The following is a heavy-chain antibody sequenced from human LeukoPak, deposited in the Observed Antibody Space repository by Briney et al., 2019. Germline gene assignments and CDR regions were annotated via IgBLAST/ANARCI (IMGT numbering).Heavy chain of an antibody. D-gene: IGHD2-2*01. J-gene: IGHJ4*02. CDR2: ISSSSGYM. Sequence: GGSLRLSCAASGFTFSTYTMTWVRQAPGKGLEWVSSISSSSGYMYYRDSVKGRFTISRDNAKNSLYLQMNSLRAEDTAVYYCARVGGYCSSISNCYMDYWGQGTLVTVSS. CDR3: ARVGGYCSSISNCYMDY. V-gene: IGHV3-21*01. CDR1: GFTFSTYT.